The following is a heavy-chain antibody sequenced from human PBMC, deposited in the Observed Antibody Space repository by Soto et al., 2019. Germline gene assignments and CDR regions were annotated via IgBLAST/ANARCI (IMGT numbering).Heavy chain of an antibody. D-gene: IGHD2-21*02. CDR1: GFTLSNYW. V-gene: IGHV3-7*01. CDR2: IKPDGSEG. J-gene: IGHJ4*02. CDR3: ANCESAVPATY. Sequence: PGGSLRLSCAASGFTLSNYWMSWVRQAPGKGLEWVANIKPDGSEGYYVDSVKGRFTISRDNAKNSLYLQLNSLRAEDTAVYYCANCESAVPATYWGQGALVTLSS.